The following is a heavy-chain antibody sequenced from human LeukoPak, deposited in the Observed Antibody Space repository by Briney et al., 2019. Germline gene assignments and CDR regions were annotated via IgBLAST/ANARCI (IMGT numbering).Heavy chain of an antibody. J-gene: IGHJ3*02. CDR1: GFTFSSYS. CDR2: IWYDGSNK. V-gene: IGHV3-33*08. Sequence: GGSLRLSCAASGFTFSSYSMNWVRQAPGKGLEWVAVIWYDGSNKYYADSVKGRFTISRDNSKNTLYLQMNSLRAEDTAVYYCAPSLWFGESTNDAFDIWGQGTMVTVSS. CDR3: APSLWFGESTNDAFDI. D-gene: IGHD3-10*01.